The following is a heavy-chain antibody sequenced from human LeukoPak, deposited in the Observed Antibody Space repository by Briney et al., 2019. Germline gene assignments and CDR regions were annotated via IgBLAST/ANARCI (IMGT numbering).Heavy chain of an antibody. J-gene: IGHJ4*02. V-gene: IGHV3-11*03. CDR2: ISSSSSYT. CDR1: GYTFSDYY. Sequence: GGPLRLSCAASGYTFSDYYMSWIRQAPGEGLEWVSYISSSSSYTNYADSVKGRFTISRDNAKNSLYLQMNSLRAEDTAVYYCASGYSYGAYWGQGTLVTVSS. D-gene: IGHD5-18*01. CDR3: ASGYSYGAY.